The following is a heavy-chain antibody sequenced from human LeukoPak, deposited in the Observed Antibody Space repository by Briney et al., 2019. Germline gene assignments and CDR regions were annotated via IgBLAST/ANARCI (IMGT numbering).Heavy chain of an antibody. D-gene: IGHD3-9*01. Sequence: GGSLRLSCAASGFTLSSYGMHWVRQAPGKGLEWVAFIRYDGSNKYYADSVKGRFTISRDNSKNTLYLQMNSLRAEDTAVYYCAKAYYDILTGPNYWGQGTLVTVSS. V-gene: IGHV3-30*02. CDR2: IRYDGSNK. J-gene: IGHJ4*02. CDR3: AKAYYDILTGPNY. CDR1: GFTLSSYG.